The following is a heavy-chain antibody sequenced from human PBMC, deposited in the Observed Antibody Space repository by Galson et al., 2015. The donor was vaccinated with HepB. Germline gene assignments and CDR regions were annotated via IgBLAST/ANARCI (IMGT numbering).Heavy chain of an antibody. J-gene: IGHJ5*02. D-gene: IGHD4-11*01. CDR3: AKGPGGNYDHYPPNWFDP. V-gene: IGHV3-23*01. CDR1: GFTFSSYA. CDR2: ISGSGAGS. Sequence: SLRLSCAASGFTFSSYAMSWVRQTPGKGLQWVSSISGSGAGSYFADPVKGRFIISRDNSKNTLYLQMNSLRVEDTALYHCAKGPGGNYDHYPPNWFDPWGQGTLVIVSS.